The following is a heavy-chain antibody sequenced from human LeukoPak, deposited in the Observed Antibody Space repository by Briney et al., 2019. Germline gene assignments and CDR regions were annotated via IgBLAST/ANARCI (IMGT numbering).Heavy chain of an antibody. CDR2: ISYDGSNK. J-gene: IGHJ4*02. V-gene: IGHV3-30-3*01. CDR3: ARDLGSESL. Sequence: GGSLRLSCAASGFTFSSYAIHWVRQAPGKGLEWVAVISYDGSNKYYADSVKGRFTISRDNSKNTLYLQMNSLRAEDTAVYYCARDLGSESLWGQGTLVTVSS. CDR1: GFTFSSYA. D-gene: IGHD1-26*01.